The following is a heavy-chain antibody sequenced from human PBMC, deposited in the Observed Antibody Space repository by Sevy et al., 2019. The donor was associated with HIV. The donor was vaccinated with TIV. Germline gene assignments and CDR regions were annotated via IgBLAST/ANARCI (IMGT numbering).Heavy chain of an antibody. V-gene: IGHV3-23*01. D-gene: IGHD2-2*01. J-gene: IGHJ6*02. CDR1: GFTFSNFA. CDR3: AKAVGRNSWYGMDV. CDR2: IRDTGGGS. Sequence: GGSLRLSCAASGFTFSNFAMNWARQAPGKGLEWVSGIRDTGGGSDYADSVKGRFTISRDNPKNTLYRQMNSLRAEDTSLYYCAKAVGRNSWYGMDVCGQGTTVTVSS.